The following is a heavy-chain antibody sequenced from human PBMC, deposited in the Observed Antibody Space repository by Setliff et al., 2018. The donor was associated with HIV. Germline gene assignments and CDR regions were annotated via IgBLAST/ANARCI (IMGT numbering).Heavy chain of an antibody. CDR3: ARGWGGQDSYYYGMDV. CDR1: GYTFTSYY. V-gene: IGHV1-46*01. J-gene: IGHJ6*02. D-gene: IGHD3-16*01. Sequence: ASVKVSCKASGYTFTSYYMHWVRQAPGQGLEWMGVINPGGGSTTYAQKFQGRVTMARDTSTSTVYMELSSLRSQDTAMYYCARGWGGQDSYYYGMDVWGQGTTVTVSS. CDR2: INPGGGST.